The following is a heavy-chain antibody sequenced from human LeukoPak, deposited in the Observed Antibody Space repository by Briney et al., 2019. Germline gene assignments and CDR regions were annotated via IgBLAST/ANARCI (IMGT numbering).Heavy chain of an antibody. Sequence: GGSLRLSCAASGFTVSSTYMSWVRQTPGKGLEWVSVIYSGGKVYYIDSVKGRFTISRDNSKNTLYLQMNSLRAEDTAVYYCARDHTDYYDSSGYYYAYWGQGTLVTVSS. CDR2: IYSGGKV. V-gene: IGHV3-53*05. CDR3: ARDHTDYYDSSGYYYAY. CDR1: GFTVSSTY. J-gene: IGHJ4*02. D-gene: IGHD3-22*01.